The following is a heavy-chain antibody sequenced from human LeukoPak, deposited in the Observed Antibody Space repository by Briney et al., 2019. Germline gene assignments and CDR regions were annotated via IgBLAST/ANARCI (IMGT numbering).Heavy chain of an antibody. CDR1: GGSSSGYY. CDR3: ARDFTRNSYAVAEFFHP. CDR2: IYANGGT. J-gene: IGHJ1*01. D-gene: IGHD5-18*01. V-gene: IGHV4-4*07. Sequence: SETLSLTCTVSGGSSSGYYWNWIRQSAGKGLEWIGRIYANGGTNYNPSLRSRVSMSVDTSKNQFSLKLTSVTAADTAIYYCARDFTRNSYAVAEFFHPWGQGTLVSVSS.